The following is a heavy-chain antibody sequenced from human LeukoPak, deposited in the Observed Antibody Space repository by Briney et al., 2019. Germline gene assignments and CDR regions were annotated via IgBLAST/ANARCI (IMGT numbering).Heavy chain of an antibody. Sequence: GESLKISCKGSGYSFTSYWIGWVRQMPGKGLEWMGIIYPGDSDTRYSPSFQGQVTISVDKSISTAYLQWSSLKASDTAMYYCATAYDSSGYKDNFDYWGQGTLVTVSS. V-gene: IGHV5-51*01. CDR1: GYSFTSYW. D-gene: IGHD3-22*01. CDR3: ATAYDSSGYKDNFDY. CDR2: IYPGDSDT. J-gene: IGHJ4*02.